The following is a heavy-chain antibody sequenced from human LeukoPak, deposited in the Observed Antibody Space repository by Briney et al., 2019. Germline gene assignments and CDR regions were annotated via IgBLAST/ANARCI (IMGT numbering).Heavy chain of an antibody. Sequence: GGSLRLSCAASGFTFSSFAMSWVRQAPGKGLEWVSSISGSGESTYYAEFVKGRFTVSRVNSKNTLNLQLNSLRAEDTAVYYCSKDAIGQYRPYYFDCWGQGTLVTVSS. CDR3: SKDAIGQYRPYYFDC. CDR1: GFTFSSFA. V-gene: IGHV3-23*01. D-gene: IGHD3-16*02. CDR2: ISGSGEST. J-gene: IGHJ4*02.